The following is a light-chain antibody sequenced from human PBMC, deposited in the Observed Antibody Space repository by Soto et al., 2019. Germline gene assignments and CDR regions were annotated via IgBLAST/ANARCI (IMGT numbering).Light chain of an antibody. CDR1: QTVPRNY. V-gene: IGKV3-20*01. CDR2: GPS. Sequence: EIVLTQSPGTLSLSPGDRATLSCRASQTVPRNYLAWYQQRPGQTPRLLIYGPSSRATGIPDRFSGSGSGTDFTLTISRLEPEDFAVYYCHQYATSPQTVGQGTKVEIK. CDR3: HQYATSPQT. J-gene: IGKJ1*01.